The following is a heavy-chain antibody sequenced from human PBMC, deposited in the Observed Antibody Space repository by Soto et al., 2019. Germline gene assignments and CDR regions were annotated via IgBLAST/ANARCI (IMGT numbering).Heavy chain of an antibody. J-gene: IGHJ4*02. CDR3: ARFSLGYCSGGSCYFDY. CDR2: IYYSGST. V-gene: IGHV4-31*03. CDR1: GGSISSGGYY. D-gene: IGHD2-15*01. Sequence: QVQLQESGPGLVKPSQTLSLTCTVSGGSISSGGYYWSWIRQHPGKGLEWLGYIYYSGSTYYNPSLKSRVTISVDTSKNQFSLKLSSVTAADTAVYYCARFSLGYCSGGSCYFDYWGQGTLVTVSS.